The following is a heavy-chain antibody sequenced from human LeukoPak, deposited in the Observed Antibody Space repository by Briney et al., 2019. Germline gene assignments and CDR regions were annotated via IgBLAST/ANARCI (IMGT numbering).Heavy chain of an antibody. CDR3: ANIAATGGY. Sequence: SVKVSCKASGYIFTSYYMHWVRQAPGQGLEWMGRIIPILGIANYAQKFQGRVTITADKSTSTAYMELSSLRSEDTAVYYCANIAATGGYWGQGTLVTVSS. V-gene: IGHV1-69*02. D-gene: IGHD6-13*01. J-gene: IGHJ4*02. CDR1: GYIFTSYY. CDR2: IIPILGIA.